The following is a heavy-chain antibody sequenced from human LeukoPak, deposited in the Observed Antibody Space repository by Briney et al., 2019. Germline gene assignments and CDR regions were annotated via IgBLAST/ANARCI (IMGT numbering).Heavy chain of an antibody. V-gene: IGHV3-48*01. D-gene: IGHD3-22*01. CDR3: ARVPRYYYDSSGYLDY. CDR1: EFAFSTYN. J-gene: IGHJ4*02. CDR2: ISTGSSTT. Sequence: GGSLRLSCAASEFAFSTYNMNWVRQAPGKGLEWVSYISTGSSTTYYADSVKGRFTISRDNTKNSLYLQMNGLRAEDTAVYYCARVPRYYYDSSGYLDYWGQGTLVTVSS.